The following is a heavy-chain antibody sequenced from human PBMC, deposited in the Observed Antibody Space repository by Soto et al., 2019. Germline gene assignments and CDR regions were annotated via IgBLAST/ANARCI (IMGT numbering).Heavy chain of an antibody. CDR2: IYYSGGT. V-gene: IGHV4-31*03. CDR1: VGSISSGGYF. Sequence: QVQLQESGPGLVKPSQTLSLTCTVSVGSISSGGYFWNWIRQHPGKGLEWIGYIYYSGGTYYNPSLKSRVTISVDTSKNQFSLKLSSVTAADTAVYYCAREPSIWGQGTLVTVSS. CDR3: AREPSI. J-gene: IGHJ4*02.